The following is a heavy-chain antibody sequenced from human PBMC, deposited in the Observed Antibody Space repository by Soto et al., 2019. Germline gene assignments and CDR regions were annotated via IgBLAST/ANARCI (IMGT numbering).Heavy chain of an antibody. CDR3: ARVGDFWSGYWEYYFDY. V-gene: IGHV1-3*01. Sequence: GXSVKVSCKASGYTFTSYAMHWVRQAPVQRLEWMGWINAGNGNTKYSQKFQGRVTITRDTSASTAYMELSSLRSEDTAVYYCARVGDFWSGYWEYYFDYWGQGTLVTVSS. J-gene: IGHJ4*02. D-gene: IGHD3-3*01. CDR2: INAGNGNT. CDR1: GYTFTSYA.